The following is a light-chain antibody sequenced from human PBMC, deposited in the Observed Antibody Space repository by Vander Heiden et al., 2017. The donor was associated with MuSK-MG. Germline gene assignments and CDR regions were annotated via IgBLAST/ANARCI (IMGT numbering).Light chain of an antibody. CDR1: QGISSY. Sequence: AIRMTQSPSSLSASTRDRVTITCRASQGISSYLAWYQQKPGKAPKLLIYAASTLQSGVPSRISGSGSGTDFTLTISCLQSEDFATYYCQQYYSYPFTFGPGTKVDIK. J-gene: IGKJ3*01. CDR3: QQYYSYPFT. V-gene: IGKV1-8*01. CDR2: AAS.